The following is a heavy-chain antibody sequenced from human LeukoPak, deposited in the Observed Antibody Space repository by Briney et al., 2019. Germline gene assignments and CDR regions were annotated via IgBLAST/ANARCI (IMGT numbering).Heavy chain of an antibody. V-gene: IGHV1-18*01. CDR2: ISAYNGNT. Sequence: ASVKVSCKAAGYTFTTYGITWVRQAPGQGLEWMGWISAYNGNTNYAQKLQGRVTMTTDTSTSTAYMELRSLRSDDTAVYYCARSGAGGITIFGVVDYWGQGTLVTVSS. J-gene: IGHJ4*02. CDR3: ARSGAGGITIFGVVDY. CDR1: GYTFTTYG. D-gene: IGHD3-3*01.